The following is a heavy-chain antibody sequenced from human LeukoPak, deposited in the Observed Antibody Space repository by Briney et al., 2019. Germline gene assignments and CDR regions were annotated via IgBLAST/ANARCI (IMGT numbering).Heavy chain of an antibody. V-gene: IGHV3-9*01. CDR2: ISWNSGSI. CDR3: AKVSDSSGALDY. Sequence: GRSLRLSCAASGFTFDDYAMHWVRQAPGKGLEWVSGISWNSGSIGYADSVKGRFTISRDNAKNSLYLQMNSLRAEDTALYYCAKVSDSSGALDYWGQGTLVTVSS. J-gene: IGHJ4*02. CDR1: GFTFDDYA. D-gene: IGHD3-22*01.